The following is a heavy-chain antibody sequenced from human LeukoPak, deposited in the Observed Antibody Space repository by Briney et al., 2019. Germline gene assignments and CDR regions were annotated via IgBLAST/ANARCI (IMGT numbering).Heavy chain of an antibody. Sequence: PGGSLRLSCAASGFTFSSYWMSWVRQAPGKGLEWVANIKQDGSNKYYADSVKGRFTISRDNSKNTLYLQMNSLRAEDTAVYYCANLGLSYYDSSGYSTMPDYWGQGTLVTVSS. CDR2: IKQDGSNK. CDR3: ANLGLSYYDSSGYSTMPDY. D-gene: IGHD3-22*01. V-gene: IGHV3-7*01. J-gene: IGHJ4*02. CDR1: GFTFSSYW.